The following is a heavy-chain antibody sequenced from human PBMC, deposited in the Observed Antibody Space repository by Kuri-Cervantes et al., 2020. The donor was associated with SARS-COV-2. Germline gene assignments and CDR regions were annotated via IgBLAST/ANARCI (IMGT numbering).Heavy chain of an antibody. Sequence: GSLRLSCTVSGGSISNYYWSWIRQPPGKGLEWVGYIYYSGSTNYNPSLKSRVTISVDTSKNQFSLKLSSVTAADTAVYYCASPCITGIPNDMDVWGQGTTVTVSS. V-gene: IGHV4-59*12. CDR3: ASPCITGIPNDMDV. J-gene: IGHJ6*02. CDR1: GGSISNYY. D-gene: IGHD1-20*01. CDR2: IYYSGST.